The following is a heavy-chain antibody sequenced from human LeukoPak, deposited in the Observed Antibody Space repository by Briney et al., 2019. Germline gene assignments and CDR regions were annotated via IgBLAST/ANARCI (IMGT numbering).Heavy chain of an antibody. Sequence: SETLSLTCSVSGGSISSFYWSWIRQPPGKGLEWIGYIYSNGGTNYNPSLKGRVTMSVDTSKNQFSLNLNSVTAADTAVYYCARHVSGIYGSRGDFDYWGQGTLVTVSS. CDR2: IYSNGGT. CDR3: ARHVSGIYGSRGDFDY. CDR1: GGSISSFY. V-gene: IGHV4-59*08. D-gene: IGHD3-10*01. J-gene: IGHJ4*02.